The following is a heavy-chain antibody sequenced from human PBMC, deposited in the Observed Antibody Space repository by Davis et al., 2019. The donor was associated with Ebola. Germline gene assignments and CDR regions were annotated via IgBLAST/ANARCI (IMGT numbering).Heavy chain of an antibody. CDR3: AKAKQWLGYYFDY. Sequence: GESLKISCAASGFTFSSYAMSWVRQAPGKGLEWVSAISGSGGSTYYADSVKGRFTISRDNAKNSLYLQMNSLRAEDTALYYCAKAKQWLGYYFDYWGQGTLVTVSS. J-gene: IGHJ4*02. D-gene: IGHD6-19*01. V-gene: IGHV3-23*01. CDR1: GFTFSSYA. CDR2: ISGSGGST.